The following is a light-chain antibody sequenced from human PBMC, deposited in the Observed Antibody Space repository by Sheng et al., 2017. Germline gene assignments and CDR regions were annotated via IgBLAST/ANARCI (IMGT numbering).Light chain of an antibody. Sequence: QSVLTQPPSASGTPGQRVTISCSGSRSNIGTTTVNWYQQLPGAAPRLLIYADYKRPSGVPDRFSASKSGTSGSLAISGLQSEDEADYYCAAWDDSLSGRVFGGGTKLTVL. CDR2: ADY. V-gene: IGLV1-44*01. CDR1: RSNIGTTT. J-gene: IGLJ3*02. CDR3: AAWDDSLSGRV.